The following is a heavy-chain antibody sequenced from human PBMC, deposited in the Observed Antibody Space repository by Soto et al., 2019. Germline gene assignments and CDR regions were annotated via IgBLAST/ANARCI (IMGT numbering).Heavy chain of an antibody. V-gene: IGHV5-10-1*01. D-gene: IGHD3-22*01. CDR2: IDPSDSYT. J-gene: IGHJ3*02. CDR3: ARHLDYYDSSGPDAFDI. CDR1: GYSFTSYW. Sequence: GESLKISCKGSGYSFTSYWISWVRQMPGKGLEWMGRIDPSDSYTNYSPSFQGHVTISADKSISTAYLQWSSLKASDTAMYYCARHLDYYDSSGPDAFDIWGQGTMVTVSS.